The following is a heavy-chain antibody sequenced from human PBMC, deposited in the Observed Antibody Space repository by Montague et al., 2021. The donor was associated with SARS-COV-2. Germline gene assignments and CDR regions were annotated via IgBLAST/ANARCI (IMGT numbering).Heavy chain of an antibody. CDR1: GDSVSSHNAA. CDR2: TCYRSEWYF. D-gene: IGHD1-26*01. J-gene: IGHJ3*02. V-gene: IGHV6-1*01. CDR3: ARYSYSGTYFGLNDAFDI. Sequence: CAISGDSVSSHNAAWNWIRQFPSRRLEWLGRTCYRSEWYFDYAISLRGRITINPDTSKNQFSLQLDSVTLDDTAVYYCARYSYSGTYFGLNDAFDIWGQGTLVTVSS.